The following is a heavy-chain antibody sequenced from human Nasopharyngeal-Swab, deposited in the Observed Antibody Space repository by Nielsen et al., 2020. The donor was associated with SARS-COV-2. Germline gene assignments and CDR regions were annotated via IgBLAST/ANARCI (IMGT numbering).Heavy chain of an antibody. D-gene: IGHD2-2*01. J-gene: IGHJ5*02. Sequence: ASVKVSCKASGYTFTSYYMHWVRQAPGQGLEWMGIINPSGGSTSYAQKFQGRVTMTRDTSTSTVYMELSSLRSEDTAVYYCARLQWAVPAANNWFDPWGQGTLVTVSS. CDR1: GYTFTSYY. V-gene: IGHV1-46*01. CDR2: INPSGGST. CDR3: ARLQWAVPAANNWFDP.